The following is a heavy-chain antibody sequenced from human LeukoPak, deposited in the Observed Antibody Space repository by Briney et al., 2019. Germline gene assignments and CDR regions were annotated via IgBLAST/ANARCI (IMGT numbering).Heavy chain of an antibody. V-gene: IGHV4-59*01. CDR2: IYYSGST. CDR3: ARGYYAPGWYYYYYMDV. D-gene: IGHD3-10*02. CDR1: GGSISSYY. J-gene: IGHJ6*03. Sequence: MSSETLSLTCTVSGGSISSYYWSWIRQPPGKGLEWIGYIYYSGSTNYNPSLKSRVTISVDTSKNQFSLKLSSVTAADTAVYYCARGYYAPGWYYYYYMDVWGKGTTVTISS.